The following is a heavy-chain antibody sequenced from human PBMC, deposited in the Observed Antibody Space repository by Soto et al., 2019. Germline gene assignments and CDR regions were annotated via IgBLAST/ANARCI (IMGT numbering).Heavy chain of an antibody. CDR2: IKSKTDGGTT. J-gene: IGHJ4*02. D-gene: IGHD2-21*01. V-gene: IGHV3-15*07. CDR1: GFTFSNAW. Sequence: GGSLRLSCAASGFTFSNAWMNWVRQAPGKGREWVGRIKSKTDGGTTDYAAPVKGRFTISRDDSKNTLYLQMNSLKTEDTAVYYCTTEARKFIVPHDYWGQGTLVTVSS. CDR3: TTEARKFIVPHDY.